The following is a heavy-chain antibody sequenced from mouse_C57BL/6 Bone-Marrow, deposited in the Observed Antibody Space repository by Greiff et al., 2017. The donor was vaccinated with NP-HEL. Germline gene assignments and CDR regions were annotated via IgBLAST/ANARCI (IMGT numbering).Heavy chain of an antibody. V-gene: IGHV5-6*01. Sequence: EVKLMESGGDLVKPGGSLKLSCAASGFTFSSYGMSWVRQTPDKRLEWVATISSGGSYTYYPDSVKGRFTISRDNAKNTLYLQMSSLKSEDTAMYYCARGDDYHYFDYWGQGTTLTVSS. CDR3: ARGDDYHYFDY. CDR2: ISSGGSYT. CDR1: GFTFSSYG. J-gene: IGHJ2*01. D-gene: IGHD2-4*01.